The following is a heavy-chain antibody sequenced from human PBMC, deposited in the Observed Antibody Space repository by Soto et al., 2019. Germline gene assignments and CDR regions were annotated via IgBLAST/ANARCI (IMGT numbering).Heavy chain of an antibody. J-gene: IGHJ5*02. D-gene: IGHD6-6*01. V-gene: IGHV4-39*01. Sequence: QLQLQESGPGLVKPSETLSLTCTVSGGSISSSSYYWGWIRQPPGKGLEWIGSIYYSGSTYYNPSLKSRVTISVDTSKNQFSLKLSSVTAADTAVYYCASLIPAVAARNWFDPWGQGTLVTVSS. CDR3: ASLIPAVAARNWFDP. CDR2: IYYSGST. CDR1: GGSISSSSYY.